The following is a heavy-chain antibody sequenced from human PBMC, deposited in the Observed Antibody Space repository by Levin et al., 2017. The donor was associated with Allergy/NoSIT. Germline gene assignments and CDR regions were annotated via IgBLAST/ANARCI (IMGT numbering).Heavy chain of an antibody. V-gene: IGHV1-46*01. Sequence: ASVKVSCKASGYTFTSYYMHWVRQAPGQGLEWMGIINPSGGSTSYAQKFQGRVTMTRETSTSTVYMELSSLRSEDTAVYYCARRGEMVASEDWGQGTLVTVSS. D-gene: IGHD3-10*01. CDR2: INPSGGST. J-gene: IGHJ4*02. CDR3: ARRGEMVASED. CDR1: GYTFTSYY.